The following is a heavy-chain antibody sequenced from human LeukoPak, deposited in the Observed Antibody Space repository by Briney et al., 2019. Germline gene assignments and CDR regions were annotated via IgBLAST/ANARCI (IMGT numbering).Heavy chain of an antibody. D-gene: IGHD5-18*01. CDR1: GYTFTGYY. Sequence: ASVKVSCKASGYTFTGYYMHWVRQAPGKGLEWMGGFDPEDGETTYAQKFQDRVTMTEDTSTDTVYMELSSLTSEDTAVFYCASTWRWIQPRYDYWGQGTLVTVSS. J-gene: IGHJ4*02. CDR2: FDPEDGET. V-gene: IGHV1-24*01. CDR3: ASTWRWIQPRYDY.